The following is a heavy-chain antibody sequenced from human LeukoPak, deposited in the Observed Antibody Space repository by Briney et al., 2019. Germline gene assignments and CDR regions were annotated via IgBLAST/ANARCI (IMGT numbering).Heavy chain of an antibody. V-gene: IGHV3-53*01. CDR3: ARDLRGYSYGYYYYFDY. D-gene: IGHD5-18*01. J-gene: IGHJ4*02. Sequence: PGGSLRLSCVASGFTVSSSHMTWVRQAPGKGLEWVSVLYSGGSTYYADSVKGRFTISRDNSKNTLYLQMNSLRAEDTAVYYCARDLRGYSYGYYYYFDYWGQGTLVTVSS. CDR1: GFTVSSSH. CDR2: LYSGGST.